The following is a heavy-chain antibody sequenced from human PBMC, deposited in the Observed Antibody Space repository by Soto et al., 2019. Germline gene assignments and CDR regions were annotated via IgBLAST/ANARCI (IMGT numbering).Heavy chain of an antibody. CDR3: ARSPGYYGSGSYLGYYGMDV. CDR1: GGSISRYY. V-gene: IGHV4-59*01. CDR2: IYYSGST. Sequence: SETLSLTCTVSGGSISRYYWSWIRQPPGKGLEWIGYIYYSGSTNYNPSLKSRVTISVDTSKNQFSLKLSSVTAADTAVYYCARSPGYYGSGSYLGYYGMDVWGQGTTVT. D-gene: IGHD3-10*01. J-gene: IGHJ6*02.